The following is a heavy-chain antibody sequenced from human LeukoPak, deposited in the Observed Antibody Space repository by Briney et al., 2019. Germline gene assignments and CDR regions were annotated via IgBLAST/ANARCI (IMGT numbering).Heavy chain of an antibody. CDR1: GFTSGDYP. Sequence: GGSRGPSVEALGFTSGDYPMNWFRQAPGRGLEWVAAISKDGSDKYYPGSVRGRFTISRDNSKNTIYLQMDSLRAEDTAIYYCARDYWWNYDYWGQGTLVTVSS. CDR3: ARDYWWNYDY. D-gene: IGHD1-7*01. CDR2: ISKDGSDK. J-gene: IGHJ4*02. V-gene: IGHV3-30-3*01.